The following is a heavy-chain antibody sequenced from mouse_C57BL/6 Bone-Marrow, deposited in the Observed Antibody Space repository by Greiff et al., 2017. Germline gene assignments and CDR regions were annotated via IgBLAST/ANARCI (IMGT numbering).Heavy chain of an antibody. J-gene: IGHJ2*01. CDR2: ISNGGGST. D-gene: IGHD4-1*01. CDR1: GFTFSDYY. CDR3: ARFNWDFDY. Sequence: EVQGVESGGGLVQPGGSLKLSCAASGFTFSDYYMYWVRQTPEKRLEWVAYISNGGGSTYYPDTVKGRFTISRDNAKNTLYLQMSRLKSEDTAMYYCARFNWDFDYWGQGTTLTVSS. V-gene: IGHV5-12*01.